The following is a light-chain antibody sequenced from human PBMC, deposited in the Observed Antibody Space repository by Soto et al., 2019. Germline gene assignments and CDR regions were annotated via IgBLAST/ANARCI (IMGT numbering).Light chain of an antibody. CDR2: DVS. CDR1: SSDVGGFNY. CDR3: SSYTTGSAVV. J-gene: IGLJ3*02. Sequence: QCALTQPASVSGSPGQSITISCTGTSSDVGGFNYVSWYQQHPGKAPKIMIYDVSNRPSGVSTRFSGSKSGNTASLTISGLQAEDEAHYYCSSYTTGSAVVFGGGTKVTVL. V-gene: IGLV2-14*03.